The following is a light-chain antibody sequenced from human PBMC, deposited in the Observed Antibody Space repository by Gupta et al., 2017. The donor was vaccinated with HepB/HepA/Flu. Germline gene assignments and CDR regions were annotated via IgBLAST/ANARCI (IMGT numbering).Light chain of an antibody. J-gene: IGLJ7*01. V-gene: IGLV3-21*04. CDR1: NIGSKS. CDR3: QVWDSSSDPHAV. CDR2: YDS. Sequence: SYVLTQPPSVSVAPGKTARITCGGNNIGSKSVHWYQQKPGQAPVLVIYYDSDRPSGSPERFSGSNSGNTATLTISRVEAGDEADYYCQVWDSSSDPHAVFGGGTQLTVL.